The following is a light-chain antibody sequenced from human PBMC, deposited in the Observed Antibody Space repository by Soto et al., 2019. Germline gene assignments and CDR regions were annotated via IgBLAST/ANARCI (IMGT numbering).Light chain of an antibody. CDR1: QGIITY. J-gene: IGKJ1*01. Sequence: IQLTQSPSSLCASLGDSVTITCRASQGIITYLNWYQQKPGKAPNLLIYSSSTLQSGVPSRFSGSGSGTDFTLTISSLQPEDFATYYCQQSFSSRWTFGQGTKVDIK. CDR3: QQSFSSRWT. V-gene: IGKV1-39*01. CDR2: SSS.